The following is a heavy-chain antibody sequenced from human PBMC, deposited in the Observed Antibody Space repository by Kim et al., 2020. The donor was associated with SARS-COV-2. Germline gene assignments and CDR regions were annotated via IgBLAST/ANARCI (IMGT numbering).Heavy chain of an antibody. D-gene: IGHD3-10*01. Sequence: SETLSLTCTVSGGSISSSSYYWGWIRQPPGKGLEWIGSMYHSGSTYYNPSLKSRVTISVDTSKNQFSLKLSSVTAADTAVYYCAREWLNYYYGMDVWGQGTTVTVSS. CDR3: AREWLNYYYGMDV. V-gene: IGHV4-39*07. CDR2: MYHSGST. CDR1: GGSISSSSYY. J-gene: IGHJ6*02.